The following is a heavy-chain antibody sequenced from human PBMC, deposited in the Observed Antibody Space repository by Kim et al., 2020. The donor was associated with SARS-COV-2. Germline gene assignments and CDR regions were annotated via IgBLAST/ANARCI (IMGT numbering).Heavy chain of an antibody. D-gene: IGHD6-13*01. Sequence: LRETLSLTCAVSGGSISSSNWWSWVRQPPGKGLEWIGEIYHSGSTNYNPSLKSRVTISVDKSKNQFSLKLSSVTAADTAVYYCASLSSVQQLVVYYYGMDVWGQGTTVTVSS. J-gene: IGHJ6*02. CDR3: ASLSSVQQLVVYYYGMDV. V-gene: IGHV4-4*02. CDR1: GGSISSSNW. CDR2: IYHSGST.